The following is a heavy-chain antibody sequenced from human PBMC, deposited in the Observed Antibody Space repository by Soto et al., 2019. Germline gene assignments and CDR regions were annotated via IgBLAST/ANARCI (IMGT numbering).Heavy chain of an antibody. D-gene: IGHD3-9*01. V-gene: IGHV3-48*02. CDR3: ARRKNLTGPHYGMDV. CDR2: ISSSSSTI. J-gene: IGHJ6*02. Sequence: PGGSLRLSCAASGFTFSSYSMNWVRQAPGKGLEWVSYISSSSSTIYYADSVKGRFTISRDNAKNSLYLQMNSLRDEDTAVYYCARRKNLTGPHYGMDVWGQGTTVTVSS. CDR1: GFTFSSYS.